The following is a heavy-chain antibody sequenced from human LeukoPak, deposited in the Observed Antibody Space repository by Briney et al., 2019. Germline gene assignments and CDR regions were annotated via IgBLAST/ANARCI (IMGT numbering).Heavy chain of an antibody. CDR3: ARLSAGFNSSYWIDP. Sequence: SETLSLTCTVSGGSISSYYWTWIRQPPGKGLEWIGYIYSSGRTNYNPSLKSQVTMSVDTSKNQFSLKVISVTAADTAVYYCARLSAGFNSSYWIDPWGQGTLVTVYS. J-gene: IGHJ5*02. CDR2: IYSSGRT. V-gene: IGHV4-4*09. D-gene: IGHD2/OR15-2a*01. CDR1: GGSISSYY.